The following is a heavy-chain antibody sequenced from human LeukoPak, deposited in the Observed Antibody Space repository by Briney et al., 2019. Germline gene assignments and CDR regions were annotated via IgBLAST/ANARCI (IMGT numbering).Heavy chain of an antibody. CDR1: GYTFTGYY. Sequence: ASVKVSCKASGYTFTGYYMHWVRQAPGQGLEWMGRINPNSGGTNYAQKFQGRVTMTRDTSISTAYMELSRLRSDDTAVYYCARADYYGSGSYYNELWFDPWGQGTLVTVSS. V-gene: IGHV1-2*06. CDR3: ARADYYGSGSYYNELWFDP. CDR2: INPNSGGT. D-gene: IGHD3-10*01. J-gene: IGHJ5*02.